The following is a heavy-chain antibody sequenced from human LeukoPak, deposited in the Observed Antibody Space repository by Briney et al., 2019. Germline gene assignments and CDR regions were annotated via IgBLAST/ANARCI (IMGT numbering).Heavy chain of an antibody. V-gene: IGHV3-48*04. CDR3: ARENGNYYGSGRYDY. CDR2: ISSSSSTI. Sequence: GGSLRLSCAASGFTFSSYAMTWLRQAPGKGLEWVSYISSSSSTIYYADSVKGRFTISRDNAKNSLYLQMNSLRAEDTAVYYCARENGNYYGSGRYDYWGQGTLVTVSS. D-gene: IGHD3-10*01. CDR1: GFTFSSYA. J-gene: IGHJ4*02.